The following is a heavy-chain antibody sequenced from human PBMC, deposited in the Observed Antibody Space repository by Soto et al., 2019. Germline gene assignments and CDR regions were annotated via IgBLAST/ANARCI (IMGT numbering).Heavy chain of an antibody. D-gene: IGHD3-3*01. V-gene: IGHV3-30*18. J-gene: IGHJ6*03. CDR1: GFTFSSYG. CDR2: ISYDGSNK. CDR3: AKETPYYDFWSGYYRGSGYYYMDV. Sequence: QVQLVESGGGVVQPGRSLRLSCAASGFTFSSYGMHWVRQAPGKGLEWVAVISYDGSNKYYADSVKGRFTISRDNSKNTLYLQMNSLRAEDTAVYYCAKETPYYDFWSGYYRGSGYYYMDVWGKGTTVTVSS.